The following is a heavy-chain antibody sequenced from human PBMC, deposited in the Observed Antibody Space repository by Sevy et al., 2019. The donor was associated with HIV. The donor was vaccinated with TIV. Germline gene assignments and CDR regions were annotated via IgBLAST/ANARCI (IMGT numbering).Heavy chain of an antibody. J-gene: IGHJ4*02. V-gene: IGHV4-59*12. D-gene: IGHD3-10*01. CDR3: ATGAGVAKSDF. Sequence: SETLSLTCTVSGASISTYVWTWIRQPPGKGLEWVGYFFYTGNPNYNPSLSSRVTISGDTSKNQFSLTLSSVTAADTPVYYCATGAGVAKSDFWGQGTLVTVSS. CDR2: FFYTGNP. CDR1: GASISTYV.